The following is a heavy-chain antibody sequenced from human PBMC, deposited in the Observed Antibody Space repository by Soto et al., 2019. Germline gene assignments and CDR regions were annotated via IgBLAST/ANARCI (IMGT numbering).Heavy chain of an antibody. CDR2: ISPHNDRT. D-gene: IGHD6-19*01. CDR1: GYNFTSYG. V-gene: IGHV1-18*01. CDR3: ARDLYYSSGRYFDHDAFDI. J-gene: IGHJ3*02. Sequence: QVQLVQSGADVKKPGASVKVSCKASGYNFTSYGISWVRQAPGQGLEWMGWISPHNDRTKYARRFQDRVTMTTETPTSTDYMELGSLGSDDTAVYYCARDLYYSSGRYFDHDAFDIWGQGTVVTVSS.